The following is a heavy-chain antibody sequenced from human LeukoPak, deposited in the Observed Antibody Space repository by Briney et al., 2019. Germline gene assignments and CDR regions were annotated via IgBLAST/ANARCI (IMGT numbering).Heavy chain of an antibody. CDR1: GGSISSSSYY. D-gene: IGHD2-21*02. CDR2: IYYSGST. CDR3: ALLYCGGDCYPDY. J-gene: IGHJ4*02. Sequence: SETLSLTCTVSGGSISSSSYYWGWIRQPPGRGLEWIGSIYYSGSTYYNPSLKSPVTISVDTSKTQFSLKLSSVTAADTAVYYCALLYCGGDCYPDYWGQGTLVTVSS. V-gene: IGHV4-39*01.